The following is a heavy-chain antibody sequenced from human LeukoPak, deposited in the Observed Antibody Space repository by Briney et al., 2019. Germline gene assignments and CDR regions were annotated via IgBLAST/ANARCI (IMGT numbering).Heavy chain of an antibody. CDR2: IFGSGGST. D-gene: IGHD3-16*01. CDR3: ARVGDWSDYYGMDA. Sequence: GGSLRLSCAASGFTFSSHTMTRVRQAPGKGLEWVSGIFGSGGSTYYADSVKGRFTISRDNSKNTLYLQMNSLRAEDTAVYYCARVGDWSDYYGMDAWGQGTTVSVSS. CDR1: GFTFSSHT. J-gene: IGHJ6*02. V-gene: IGHV3-23*01.